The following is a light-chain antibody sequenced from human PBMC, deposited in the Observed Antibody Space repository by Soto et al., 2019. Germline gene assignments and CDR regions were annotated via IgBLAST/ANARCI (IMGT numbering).Light chain of an antibody. CDR1: QSISSW. J-gene: IGKJ1*01. V-gene: IGKV1-5*01. Sequence: DIQMTQSPSTLSASVGDRVTITCRASQSISSWLAWYQQKPGKAPKLLIFDASTVESGVPSRFSGSGSGTDLILTISGLQPDDFATYYCQQYNTYSRTFGQGTKVEI. CDR2: DAS. CDR3: QQYNTYSRT.